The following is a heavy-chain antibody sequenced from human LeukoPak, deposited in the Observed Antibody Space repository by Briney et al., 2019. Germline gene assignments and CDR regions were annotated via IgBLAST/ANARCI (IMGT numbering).Heavy chain of an antibody. D-gene: IGHD6-13*01. Sequence: SETLSLTCTVSGGSISSYYWSWIRQPPGKGLEWIGYIYYSGSTNYNPSLKSRVTISVDTSKNQFSLKLSSVTAADTAVYYCARAYSSSWYSYFDYWGQGTLVTVS. J-gene: IGHJ4*02. CDR2: IYYSGST. CDR3: ARAYSSSWYSYFDY. V-gene: IGHV4-59*01. CDR1: GGSISSYY.